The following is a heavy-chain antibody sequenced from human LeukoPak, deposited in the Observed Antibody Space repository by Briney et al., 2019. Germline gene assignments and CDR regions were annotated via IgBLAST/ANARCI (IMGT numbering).Heavy chain of an antibody. CDR3: ATEGGSIAARTYPPDFDY. V-gene: IGHV1-24*01. Sequence: ASVTVSCKVSGYTLTELSMHWVRQAPGKGLEWMGGFDPEDGETIYAQKFQGRVTMTEDTSTDTAYMELSSLRSEDTAVYYCATEGGSIAARTYPPDFDYWGQGTLVTVSS. J-gene: IGHJ4*02. CDR2: FDPEDGET. D-gene: IGHD6-6*01. CDR1: GYTLTELS.